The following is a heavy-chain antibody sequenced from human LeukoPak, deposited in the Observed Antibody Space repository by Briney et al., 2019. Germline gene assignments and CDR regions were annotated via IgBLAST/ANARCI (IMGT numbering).Heavy chain of an antibody. J-gene: IGHJ3*02. CDR2: ISTTGDT. CDR3: ARRDRSSGYYSDAFDI. V-gene: IGHV3-13*01. D-gene: IGHD3-22*01. Sequence: GGSLRLSCAASGFTFSSYDMHWVRQVTGKGLEWVSAISTTGDTYYLGSVKGRFTISRENAKNSLYLQMNSLRAGDTAVYYCARRDRSSGYYSDAFDIWGQGTMVTVSS. CDR1: GFTFSSYD.